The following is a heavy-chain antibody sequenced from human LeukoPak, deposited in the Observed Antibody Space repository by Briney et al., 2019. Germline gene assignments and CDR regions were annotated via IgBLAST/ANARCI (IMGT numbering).Heavy chain of an antibody. D-gene: IGHD3-10*01. CDR1: RFTFSSYA. V-gene: IGHV3-23*01. J-gene: IGHJ2*01. CDR3: AKAPYGSGKRGWYFDL. Sequence: GGSLRLSCAASRFTFSSYAMSWVHQAPGKGLEWVSAISGSGGSTYYADSVKGRFTISRDNSKNTLYLQMNSLRAEDTAVYYCAKAPYGSGKRGWYFDLWGRGTLVTVSS. CDR2: ISGSGGST.